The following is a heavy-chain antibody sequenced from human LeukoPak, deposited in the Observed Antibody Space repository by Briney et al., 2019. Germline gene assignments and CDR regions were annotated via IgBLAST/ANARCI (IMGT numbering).Heavy chain of an antibody. J-gene: IGHJ4*01. D-gene: IGHD6-13*01. CDR1: GFPFSSYW. CDR3: ARDGTAAGLYFDL. V-gene: IGHV3-7*01. CDR2: IRQDGGEK. Sequence: GGSLRLSCAASGFPFSSYWMNWVRQAPGKGLEWVASIRQDGGEKSYVDSVKGRFTISRDNTKSSLYLQINSLRAEDTAVYYCARDGTAAGLYFDLWGQGTLVTVSS.